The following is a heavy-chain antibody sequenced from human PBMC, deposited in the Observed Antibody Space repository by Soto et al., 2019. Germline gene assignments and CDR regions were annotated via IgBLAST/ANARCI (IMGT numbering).Heavy chain of an antibody. CDR1: GDSVSINSAA. V-gene: IGHV6-1*01. J-gene: IGHJ6*02. D-gene: IGHD6-6*01. CDR2: TYYRSKWYN. Sequence: SQTLSLTCAISGDSVSINSAAWNWIRQSPSRGLELLGRTYYRSKWYNDYAVSVKSRITINPDTSKNQFSLQLNSVTPEDTAVYYCARDSSSSTVRYYYYYGMDVWGQGTTVTVSS. CDR3: ARDSSSSTVRYYYYYGMDV.